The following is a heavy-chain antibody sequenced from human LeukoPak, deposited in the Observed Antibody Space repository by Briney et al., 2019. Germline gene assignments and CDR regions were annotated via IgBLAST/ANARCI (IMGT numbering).Heavy chain of an antibody. J-gene: IGHJ4*02. D-gene: IGHD3-22*01. CDR1: GFTFDDYG. CDR2: INWNGGST. V-gene: IGHV3-20*04. CDR3: ARVSLGYYDSSGCYGVIDY. Sequence: GGSLRLSCAASGFTFDDYGMSWVRQAPGKGLEWVSGINWNGGSTGYADSVKGRFTISRDNAKNSLYLQMNSLRAEDTALYYCARVSLGYYDSSGCYGVIDYWGQGTLVTVSS.